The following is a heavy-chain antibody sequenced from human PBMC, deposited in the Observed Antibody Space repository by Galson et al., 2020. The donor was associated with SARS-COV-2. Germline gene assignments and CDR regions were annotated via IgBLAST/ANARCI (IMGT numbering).Heavy chain of an antibody. Sequence: GGSLRLSCAASGFTFSSYAIHWVRQAPGKGLEWVAVISSDGRNEYYAASVKGRFTISRDNSRNTLNVQLDSLRAEDTAVYYCARGGREWYFELWGRGTLVIVSS. CDR1: GFTFSSYA. V-gene: IGHV3-30*04. J-gene: IGHJ2*01. CDR2: ISSDGRNE. D-gene: IGHD1-26*01. CDR3: ARGGREWYFEL.